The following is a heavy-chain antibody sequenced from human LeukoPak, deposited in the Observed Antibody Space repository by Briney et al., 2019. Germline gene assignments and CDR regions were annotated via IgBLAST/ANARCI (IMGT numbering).Heavy chain of an antibody. J-gene: IGHJ4*02. CDR3: ARDDIATYDY. D-gene: IGHD2-15*01. V-gene: IGHV3-7*01. CDR1: GFTFRRYW. CDR2: IKEDGSEK. Sequence: SGGSLRLSCAASGFTFRRYWMSWVRQAPGKGLEWLANIKEDGSEKYYVDSVKGRFTISRDNAKNSLYLQMNSPRAEDTAVYYCARDDIATYDYWGQGTLVTVSS.